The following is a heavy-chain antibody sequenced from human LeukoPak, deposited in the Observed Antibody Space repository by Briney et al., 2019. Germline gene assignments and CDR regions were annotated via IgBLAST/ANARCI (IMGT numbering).Heavy chain of an antibody. D-gene: IGHD6-19*01. CDR3: ASSIAVAGTLDY. J-gene: IGHJ4*02. CDR2: ISSNSSYT. CDR1: GFTFSDYY. V-gene: IGHV3-11*03. Sequence: PGGSLRLSCVASGFTFSDYYMSWIRPAAGKGLAWVSYISSNSSYTNYADSVKGRFTISRDNAKNSLYLQMNSLRAEDTAVYYCASSIAVAGTLDYWGQGTLVTVSS.